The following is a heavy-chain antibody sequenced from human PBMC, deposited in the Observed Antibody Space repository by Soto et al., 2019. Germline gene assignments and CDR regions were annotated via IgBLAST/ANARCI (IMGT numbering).Heavy chain of an antibody. CDR1: GFTFSSYG. Sequence: QVQLVESGGGVVQPGRSLRLSCAASGFTFSSYGMHWVRQAPGKGLEWVAVISYDGSNKYYADSVKGRFTISRDNSKNTLYLQMNSLRAADTAVYYCANLASYSGSYYFDYWGQGTLVTVSS. J-gene: IGHJ4*02. D-gene: IGHD1-26*01. CDR2: ISYDGSNK. V-gene: IGHV3-30*18. CDR3: ANLASYSGSYYFDY.